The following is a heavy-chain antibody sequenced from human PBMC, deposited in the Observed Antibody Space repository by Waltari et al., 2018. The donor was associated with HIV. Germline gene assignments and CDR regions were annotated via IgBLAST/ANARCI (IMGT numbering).Heavy chain of an antibody. D-gene: IGHD6-19*01. V-gene: IGHV1-3*01. CDR1: GFNFNNNV. CDR3: ATGTDWLVNVLEY. CDR2: INVGNLQT. J-gene: IGHJ4*02. Sequence: QIQLVQSGAEVKKPGASVKVSCKTSGFNFNNNVIHWVRQAPGQGLEWMGYINVGNLQTRYSQMFQGRVRFTRETAETTIFMEVSSLKVEDTAIYFCATGTDWLVNVLEYWGQGTLVTVSS.